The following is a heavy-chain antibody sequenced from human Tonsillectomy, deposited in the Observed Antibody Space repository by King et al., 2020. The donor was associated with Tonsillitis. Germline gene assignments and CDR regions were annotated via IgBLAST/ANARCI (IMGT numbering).Heavy chain of an antibody. D-gene: IGHD4/OR15-4a*01. J-gene: IGHJ4*02. CDR3: VRGPNYGDRSDYFDL. Sequence: VQLVESGGGLVQPGGSLRLSCGASGFTFSANWMGWVRQAPGRGLEWVANIKQDGRETYNVDSVKGRFTISRDNAKNSQFLQMNSLRVEDTAVYYCVRGPNYGDRSDYFDLWGQGTLVTVSS. CDR1: GFTFSANW. V-gene: IGHV3-7*04. CDR2: IKQDGRET.